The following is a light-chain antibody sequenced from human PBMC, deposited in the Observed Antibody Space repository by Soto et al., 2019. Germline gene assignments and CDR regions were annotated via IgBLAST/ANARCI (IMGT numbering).Light chain of an antibody. J-gene: IGLJ2*01. V-gene: IGLV2-8*01. CDR1: SSDIGGYNL. CDR3: SSYAGSNNFVL. Sequence: QSVLTQPPSASGSPGQSVTISCTGTSSDIGGYNLVSWFQQSPGKAPKLMIYEVNRRPSGVPDRFSGSKSGNTASLTVSGLQVDDEADYYCSSYAGSNNFVLFGGGTKVTVL. CDR2: EVN.